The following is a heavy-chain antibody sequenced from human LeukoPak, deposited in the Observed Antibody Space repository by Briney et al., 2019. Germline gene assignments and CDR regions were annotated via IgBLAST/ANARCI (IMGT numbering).Heavy chain of an antibody. CDR3: ASSYSSSWYRASFDY. CDR2: ISASGDAT. V-gene: IGHV3-23*01. D-gene: IGHD6-13*01. Sequence: GGSLRLSCAASGFTFSTYALSWVRQAPGKGLEWVSAISASGDATYYADSVKGRFTISRDNSKNTLNLQMNSLRAEDTAVYYCASSYSSSWYRASFDYWGQGTLVTVSS. J-gene: IGHJ4*02. CDR1: GFTFSTYA.